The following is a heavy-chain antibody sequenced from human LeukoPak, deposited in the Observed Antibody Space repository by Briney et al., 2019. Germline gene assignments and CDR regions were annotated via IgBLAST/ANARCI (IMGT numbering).Heavy chain of an antibody. CDR1: GYTFTSYD. V-gene: IGHV1-8*01. CDR3: ARGITGTTFADY. Sequence: ASVKVSCKASGYTFTSYDINWVRQATGQGLEWMGWMNPNSGNTGYAQKFQGRVTMTRNTSISTAYMELSSLRSEDTAVYYCARGITGTTFADYWSQGTLVTVSS. J-gene: IGHJ4*02. D-gene: IGHD1-7*01. CDR2: MNPNSGNT.